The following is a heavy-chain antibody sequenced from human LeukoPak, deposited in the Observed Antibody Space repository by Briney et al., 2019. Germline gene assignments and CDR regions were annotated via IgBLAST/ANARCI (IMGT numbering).Heavy chain of an antibody. CDR2: INTNTGTP. J-gene: IGHJ5*02. D-gene: IGHD6-19*01. Sequence: ASVKVSCKASGYTFTSYAMTWVRQAPGQAPEWMGWINTNTGTPTYAQGFTGRFVFSLDTSVSTAYLQISSLKAEDSAVYYCARGSLTANVHSGWLNWFDPWGQGTLVTVSS. V-gene: IGHV7-4-1*02. CDR1: GYTFTSYA. CDR3: ARGSLTANVHSGWLNWFDP.